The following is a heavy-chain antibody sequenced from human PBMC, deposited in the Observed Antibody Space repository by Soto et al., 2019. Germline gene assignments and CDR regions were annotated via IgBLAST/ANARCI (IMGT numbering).Heavy chain of an antibody. Sequence: QVQLQQWGAGLLKPSETLSLTCAVYGGSFSGYYWSWIRQPPGKGLEWIGEINHSGSTNYNPSLKSRVTISVDTSKNQFSLKLSSVTAADTAVCYCARGTYGSGSYFDYWGQGTLVTVSS. CDR3: ARGTYGSGSYFDY. J-gene: IGHJ4*02. D-gene: IGHD3-10*01. CDR2: INHSGST. CDR1: GGSFSGYY. V-gene: IGHV4-34*01.